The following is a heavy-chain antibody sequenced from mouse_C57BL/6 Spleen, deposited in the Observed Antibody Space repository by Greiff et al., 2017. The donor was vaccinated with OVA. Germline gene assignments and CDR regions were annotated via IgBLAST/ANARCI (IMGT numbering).Heavy chain of an antibody. J-gene: IGHJ3*01. V-gene: IGHV5-4*01. CDR2: ISDGGSYT. D-gene: IGHD2-4*01. CDR3: ARDEDYDVGAY. Sequence: EVKLVESGGGLVKPGGSLKLSCAASGFTFSSYAMSWVRQTPEKRLEWVATISDGGSYTYYPDNVKGRFTISRDNAKNNLYLQMSHLKSEDTAMYYCARDEDYDVGAYGGQGTLVTVSA. CDR1: GFTFSSYA.